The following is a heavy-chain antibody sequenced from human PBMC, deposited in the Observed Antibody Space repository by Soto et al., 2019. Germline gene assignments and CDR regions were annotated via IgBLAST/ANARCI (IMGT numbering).Heavy chain of an antibody. D-gene: IGHD3-16*01. V-gene: IGHV3-23*01. CDR3: TREASTWGFAFDL. CDR1: GYTFSNYA. CDR2: IFGSGAPT. Sequence: EVQLLESGGGLVQPGGSLRLSCAASGYTFSNYAMSWVRQAPGKGLQWVSTIFGSGAPTHYADSVKGRFAISRDNSNNTLFLQMKSLKDEDTAVYYCTREASTWGFAFDLWGQGTRVAVSS. J-gene: IGHJ3*01.